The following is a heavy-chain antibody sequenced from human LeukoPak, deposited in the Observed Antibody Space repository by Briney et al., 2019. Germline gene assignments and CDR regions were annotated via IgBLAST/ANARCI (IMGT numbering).Heavy chain of an antibody. Sequence: ASETLSLTCTVSGGSVSSYYWSWIRQPPGRGLEWIGHIYYSGSATYNPSLKSRVTISVDTSKNQFSLKLGSVTAADTAVYYCARRHCSSTTCYFDYWGQGALVTVSS. J-gene: IGHJ4*02. V-gene: IGHV4-59*08. CDR1: GGSVSSYY. D-gene: IGHD2-2*01. CDR3: ARRHCSSTTCYFDY. CDR2: IYYSGSA.